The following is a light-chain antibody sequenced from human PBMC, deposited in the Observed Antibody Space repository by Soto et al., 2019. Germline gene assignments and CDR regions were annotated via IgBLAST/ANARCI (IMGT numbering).Light chain of an antibody. V-gene: IGKV3-20*01. CDR1: QSVSSIS. Sequence: EIVLTQSPGPLSLSPGERATLSCRAGQSVSSISVAWHQQRPGQAPRLLIYGTSSRATGIPDRFSGSGSGTDFTLTISSLEPEDFAVYYCHQYSNSPFTFGPGTKVDIK. J-gene: IGKJ3*01. CDR2: GTS. CDR3: HQYSNSPFT.